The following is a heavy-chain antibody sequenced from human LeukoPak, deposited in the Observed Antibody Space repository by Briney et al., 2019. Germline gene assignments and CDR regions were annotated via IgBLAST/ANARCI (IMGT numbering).Heavy chain of an antibody. Sequence: GGSLRFSCAASGFTFSSYAMSWVRQAPGKGLEWVSAISGSGGSTYYADSVKGRFTISRDNSKNTLCLQMNSLRAEDTAVYYCASELRSAFDYWGQGTLVTVSS. J-gene: IGHJ4*02. CDR3: ASELRSAFDY. CDR1: GFTFSSYA. CDR2: ISGSGGST. V-gene: IGHV3-23*01. D-gene: IGHD1-26*01.